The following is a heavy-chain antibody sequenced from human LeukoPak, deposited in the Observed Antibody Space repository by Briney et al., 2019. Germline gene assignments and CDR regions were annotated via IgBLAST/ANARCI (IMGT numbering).Heavy chain of an antibody. CDR1: GFTFSSYA. V-gene: IGHV3-30*09. J-gene: IGHJ4*02. CDR2: ISYDGSNK. D-gene: IGHD1-14*01. Sequence: GGSLRLSCAASGFTFSSYAMHWVRQAPGKGLEWVAVISYDGSNKYYADSVKGRFAISRDNSKNTLYLQMNSLRAEDTAVYYCVRDIEFHEPPSDYWGQGTLVTVSS. CDR3: VRDIEFHEPPSDY.